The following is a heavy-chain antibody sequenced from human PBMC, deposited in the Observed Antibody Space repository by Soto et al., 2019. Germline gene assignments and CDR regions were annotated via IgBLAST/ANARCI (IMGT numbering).Heavy chain of an antibody. J-gene: IGHJ6*02. CDR2: ISPYNGNT. Sequence: QVHLVQSGAEVKKPGASVKVSCKTSGYPFTSYGIGWVRQAPGQGLEWMGWISPYNGNTYDAKKFQGRVTMTTDTYTNTVYMGLRSLRSDDTPVYYCARDQSFDRNSYYGIDVWGQGTTVTVSS. CDR1: GYPFTSYG. CDR3: ARDQSFDRNSYYGIDV. V-gene: IGHV1-18*01.